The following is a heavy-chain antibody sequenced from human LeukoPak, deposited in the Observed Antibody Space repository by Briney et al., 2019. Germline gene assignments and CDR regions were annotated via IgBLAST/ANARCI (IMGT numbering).Heavy chain of an antibody. CDR3: ACGYSSSWYNNEYYFDY. J-gene: IGHJ4*02. CDR2: IYYGGST. V-gene: IGHV4-59*01. Sequence: SETLSLTCTVSGGSISSYYWSWIRQPPGKGLEWIGYIYYGGSTNYNPSLKSRVTISVDTSKNQFSLKLSSVTAADTAVYYCACGYSSSWYNNEYYFDYWGQGTLVTVSS. CDR1: GGSISSYY. D-gene: IGHD6-13*01.